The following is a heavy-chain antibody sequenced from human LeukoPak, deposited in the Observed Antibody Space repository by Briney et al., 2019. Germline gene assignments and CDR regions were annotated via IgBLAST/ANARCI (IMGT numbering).Heavy chain of an antibody. CDR3: ARGVVDSSGYYRYWYFDL. CDR2: ISSSGSTI. Sequence: PGGSLRLSCAASGFTFSSYEMNWVRQAPGKGLEWVSYISSSGSTIYYADSVKGRFTISRDNAKNSLYLQMNSLRAEDTAVYYCARGVVDSSGYYRYWYFDLWGRGTLVTVSS. J-gene: IGHJ2*01. V-gene: IGHV3-48*03. CDR1: GFTFSSYE. D-gene: IGHD3-22*01.